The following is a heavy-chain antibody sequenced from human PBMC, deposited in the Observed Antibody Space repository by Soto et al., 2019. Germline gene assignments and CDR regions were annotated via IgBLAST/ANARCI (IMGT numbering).Heavy chain of an antibody. J-gene: IGHJ4*02. CDR3: AAIAAPGTTHFDF. CDR2: IYYSGNT. CDR1: GGSLGSSSYY. Sequence: WETLSLTCTVSGGSLGSSSYYCGWIRQSPGKGLEWIGNIYYSGNTFYNPSLKSRVTISVDTSKNQFYLHLSSVTAADTAIFYCAAIAAPGTTHFDFWGQGTLVTVSS. D-gene: IGHD6-13*01. V-gene: IGHV4-39*01.